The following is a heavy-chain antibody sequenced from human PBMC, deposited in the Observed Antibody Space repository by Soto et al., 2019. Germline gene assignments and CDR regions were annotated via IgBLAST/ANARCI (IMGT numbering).Heavy chain of an antibody. CDR3: ATLPPRIVVVMTDLPT. D-gene: IGHD2-15*01. CDR1: GGSISSGDYY. V-gene: IGHV4-30-4*01. J-gene: IGHJ5*02. Sequence: SETLSLTCTVSGGSISSGDYYWSWIRQPPGKGLEWIGYIYYSGSTYYNPSLKNRVTISLDKSNNQFSLRLTSMTAADTAVYYCATLPPRIVVVMTDLPTWGQGTLVTVSS. CDR2: IYYSGST.